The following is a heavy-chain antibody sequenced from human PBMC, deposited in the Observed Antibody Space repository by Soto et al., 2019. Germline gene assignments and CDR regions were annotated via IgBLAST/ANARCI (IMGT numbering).Heavy chain of an antibody. CDR1: GYTVTSDD. J-gene: IGHJ5*02. Sequence: ASVKVSCKASGYTVTSDDINWVRQATGQGLEWMGWMNPNSGNTGYAQKFQGRVTMTRNTSISTAYMELSSLRSEDTAVYYCARGGDVVLVTAPLDHWGQGTLVTVSS. D-gene: IGHD2-21*02. CDR3: ARGGDVVLVTAPLDH. CDR2: MNPNSGNT. V-gene: IGHV1-8*01.